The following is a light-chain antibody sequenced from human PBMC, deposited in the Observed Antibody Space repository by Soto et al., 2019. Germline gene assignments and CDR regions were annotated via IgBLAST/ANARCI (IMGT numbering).Light chain of an antibody. Sequence: QSALTQPASVSGSPGQSITISCTGTSSDLDDYNYVSWYQQHPGKAPKLIIYDVTNRPSGISYRFSGSKSDNTASLTISGLQAEDEADYYCSSYRTSNSCKFVFGTGTKLTVL. J-gene: IGLJ1*01. CDR3: SSYRTSNSCKFV. V-gene: IGLV2-14*03. CDR2: DVT. CDR1: SSDLDDYNY.